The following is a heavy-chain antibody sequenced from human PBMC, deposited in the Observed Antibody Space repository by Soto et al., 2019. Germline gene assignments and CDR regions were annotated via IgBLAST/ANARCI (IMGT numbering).Heavy chain of an antibody. V-gene: IGHV3-11*01. Sequence: WGSLRLSCSAAVFTFIDYYMKWIRQAPGNGLEWVSYISSGAITIYYADSVKGRFTISRDNAKNSLYLQMNSLRAEDTAVSYCAGQYSSSSVEFWGQGTLVTVSS. CDR3: AGQYSSSSVEF. CDR1: VFTFIDYY. CDR2: ISSGAITI. J-gene: IGHJ4*02. D-gene: IGHD6-6*01.